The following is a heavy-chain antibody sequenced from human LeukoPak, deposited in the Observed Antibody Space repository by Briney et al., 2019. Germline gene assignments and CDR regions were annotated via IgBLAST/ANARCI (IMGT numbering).Heavy chain of an antibody. CDR1: GGSFSGYY. CDR3: ARDGGYDILTGYYAGFFDY. V-gene: IGHV4-4*07. Sequence: WETLSLTCAVYGGSFSGYYWSWIRQPAGKGLEWSGSIYTSGSTNYNPSLKSRVTMSVDTSKNQFSLKLSSVTAADTAVYYCARDGGYDILTGYYAGFFDYWGQGTLVTVSS. J-gene: IGHJ4*02. CDR2: IYTSGST. D-gene: IGHD3-9*01.